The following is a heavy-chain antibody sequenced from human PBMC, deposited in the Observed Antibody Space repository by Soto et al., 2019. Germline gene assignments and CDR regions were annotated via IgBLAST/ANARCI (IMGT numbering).Heavy chain of an antibody. CDR2: IKSRTDGGAI. J-gene: IGHJ4*02. V-gene: IGHV3-15*01. Sequence: SLRLSCAASGLTFTKGWMSWVRQAPGKGLEWVGRIKSRTDGGAIDYGAPVQGRFTISRDDSRNTLYLQMNSLKADDTALYYCTTDGGVAALPLFDYWGQGAPVTVSS. CDR1: GLTFTKGW. CDR3: TTDGGVAALPLFDY. D-gene: IGHD3-16*01.